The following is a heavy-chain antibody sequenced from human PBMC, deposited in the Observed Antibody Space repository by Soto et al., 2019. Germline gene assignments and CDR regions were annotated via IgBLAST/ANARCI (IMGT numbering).Heavy chain of an antibody. CDR1: GFTFSNYD. V-gene: IGHV3-13*04. D-gene: IGHD1-26*01. CDR2: IGSAGDA. J-gene: IGHJ6*02. CDR3: ARGILGPGDYYYGMDI. Sequence: EVQLVESGGGLVQPGGSLRLSCAASGFTFSNYDMHWVRQGVGKGLEWVSAIGSAGDAFYPGSVQGRFTISRENAKSSFYLQMNSLTAGDSAVYYCARGILGPGDYYYGMDIWGQGTTVTVSS.